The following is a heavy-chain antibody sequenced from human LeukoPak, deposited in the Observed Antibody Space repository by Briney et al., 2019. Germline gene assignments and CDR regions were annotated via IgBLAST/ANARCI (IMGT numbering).Heavy chain of an antibody. V-gene: IGHV1-2*02. J-gene: IGHJ3*02. D-gene: IGHD3-22*01. CDR2: MNPNSGGT. CDR3: ARESPRSGYYYGDDAFDI. CDR1: GYTFTDYF. Sequence: ASVKVSCKASGYTFTDYFMHWVRQAPGQGLEWMGWMNPNSGGTNHAQTFQGRVTMTRDTSISTAYMELTSLRSDDTAVYYCARESPRSGYYYGDDAFDIWGQGTMVTVSS.